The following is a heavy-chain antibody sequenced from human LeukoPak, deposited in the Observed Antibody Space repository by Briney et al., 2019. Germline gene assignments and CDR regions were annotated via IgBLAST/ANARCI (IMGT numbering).Heavy chain of an antibody. Sequence: MSSETLSLTCTVSGGSISSYYWSWIRQPPGKGLEWIAYIYYSGSTNYNPSLKSRVTISVDTSKNQFSLKLSSVTAADTAVYYCARDPHYGDENWFDPWGQGTLVTVSS. CDR3: ARDPHYGDENWFDP. J-gene: IGHJ5*02. V-gene: IGHV4-59*01. D-gene: IGHD4-17*01. CDR1: GGSISSYY. CDR2: IYYSGST.